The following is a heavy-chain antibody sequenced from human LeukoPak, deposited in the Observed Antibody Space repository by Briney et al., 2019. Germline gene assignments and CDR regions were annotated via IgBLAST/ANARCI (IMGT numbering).Heavy chain of an antibody. Sequence: SETLSLTCTAAGGSISSSSYYWGWIRQPPGKGLEWIGSIYCSGSTYYNPSLKSRVTISVDTSKNQFSLKLSSVTAADTAVYYCARVRSSGWLGRYYFDYWGQGTLVTVSS. CDR2: IYCSGST. D-gene: IGHD6-19*01. J-gene: IGHJ4*02. CDR1: GGSISSSSYY. CDR3: ARVRSSGWLGRYYFDY. V-gene: IGHV4-39*07.